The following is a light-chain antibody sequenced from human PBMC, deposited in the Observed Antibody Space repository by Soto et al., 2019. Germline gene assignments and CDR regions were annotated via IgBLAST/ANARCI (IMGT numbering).Light chain of an antibody. J-gene: IGLJ1*01. CDR3: TSYTSSNTYV. CDR1: SSDVGHYNY. V-gene: IGLV2-14*01. CDR2: EIS. Sequence: QSVLTQPASVSGSPGQSITISCTGTSSDVGHYNYVSWYQQYPGKAPKLMIYEISNRPSGVSIRFSGSKSGNTASLTISGLQAEDEADYYCTSYTSSNTYVFGGGTKVTVL.